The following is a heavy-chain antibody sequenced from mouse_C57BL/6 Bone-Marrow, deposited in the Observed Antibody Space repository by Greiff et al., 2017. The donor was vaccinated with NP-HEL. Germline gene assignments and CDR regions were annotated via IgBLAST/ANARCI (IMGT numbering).Heavy chain of an antibody. CDR1: GFTFSNYW. CDR3: TDLTTVVATRDY. Sequence: EVMLVESGGGLVQPGGSMKLSCVASGFTFSNYWMNWVRQSPEKGLEWVAQIRLKSDNYATHYAESVKGRFTISRDDSKSSVYLQMNNLRAEDTGIYYCTDLTTVVATRDYWGQGTTLTVSS. J-gene: IGHJ2*01. V-gene: IGHV6-3*01. D-gene: IGHD1-1*01. CDR2: IRLKSDNYAT.